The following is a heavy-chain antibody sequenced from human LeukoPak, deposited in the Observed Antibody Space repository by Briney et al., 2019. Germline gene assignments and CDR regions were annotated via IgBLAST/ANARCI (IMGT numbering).Heavy chain of an antibody. Sequence: ASVKVSCKASGYTFTGYFIHWMRQAPGQGLEWMGWINCNSGGTSYAQKSQGRVTMTRDTSISTAYMEMSRLRFDDTAVYYCARIGGSGYTYGTFDYWGQGTLVTVSS. CDR3: ARIGGSGYTYGTFDY. D-gene: IGHD5-18*01. CDR1: GYTFTGYF. J-gene: IGHJ4*02. V-gene: IGHV1-2*02. CDR2: INCNSGGT.